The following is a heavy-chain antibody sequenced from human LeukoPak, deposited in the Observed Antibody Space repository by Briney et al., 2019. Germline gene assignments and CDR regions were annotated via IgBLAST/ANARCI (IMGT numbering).Heavy chain of an antibody. Sequence: GGSLRLSCAASGFTFSSYGMHWVRQAPGKGLEWVAVISYDGSNKYYADSVKGRFTISRDNSKNMLYLQMNSLRAEDTAVYYCATSMVAAPHSHHYYYYGMDVWGQGTTVTVSS. CDR1: GFTFSSYG. CDR3: ATSMVAAPHSHHYYYYGMDV. V-gene: IGHV3-30*03. CDR2: ISYDGSNK. J-gene: IGHJ6*02. D-gene: IGHD2-15*01.